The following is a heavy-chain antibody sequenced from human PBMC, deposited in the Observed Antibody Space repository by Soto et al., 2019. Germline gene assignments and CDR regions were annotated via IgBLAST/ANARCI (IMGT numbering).Heavy chain of an antibody. V-gene: IGHV4-4*02. CDR2: IYHDEST. J-gene: IGHJ4*02. CDR3: ARNREDGSGYSVRFDY. Sequence: QVQLQESGPGLVKPSGTLSLTCAVSGGSINNSHWWSWVRQPPGKGLEWIGEIYHDESTNYNPSLKSRALISIDKSKNRFPLKVTSVTAADTAVYYCARNREDGSGYSVRFDYWGLGTLVTVSS. D-gene: IGHD3-22*01. CDR1: GGSINNSHW.